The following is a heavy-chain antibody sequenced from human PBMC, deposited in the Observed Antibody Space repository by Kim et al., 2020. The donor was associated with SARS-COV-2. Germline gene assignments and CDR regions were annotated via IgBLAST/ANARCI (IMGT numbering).Heavy chain of an antibody. Sequence: SETLSLTYTVSGGSISSFYWSWIRQPPGKGLEWIGCIYYSGSTNYNPSLKSRVTISVDTSKNQFSLKLSSVTAADTAVYYCARGRDGYRTFDYWGQGNLVTVSS. D-gene: IGHD5-12*01. V-gene: IGHV4-59*01. CDR2: IYYSGST. CDR3: ARGRDGYRTFDY. J-gene: IGHJ4*02. CDR1: GGSISSFY.